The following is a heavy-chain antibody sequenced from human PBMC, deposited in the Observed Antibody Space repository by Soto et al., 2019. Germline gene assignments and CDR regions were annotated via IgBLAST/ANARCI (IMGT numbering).Heavy chain of an antibody. Sequence: GASVKVSCKASGYTFTGYYMHWVRQAPGQGLEWMGWINPNSGGTNYAQKFQGRVTMTRDTSISTAYMELSRLRSDDTAAYHCARELGGYYGMDVWGQGTTVTVSS. D-gene: IGHD1-26*01. CDR2: INPNSGGT. CDR3: ARELGGYYGMDV. CDR1: GYTFTGYY. J-gene: IGHJ6*02. V-gene: IGHV1-2*02.